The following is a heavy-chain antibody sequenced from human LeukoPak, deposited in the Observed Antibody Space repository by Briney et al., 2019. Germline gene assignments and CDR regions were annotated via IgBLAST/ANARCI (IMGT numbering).Heavy chain of an antibody. CDR1: GYTFTSYG. Sequence: ASVKVSCKASGYTFTSYGISWVRQAPGQGLEWMGWIIPYNGNTKYAQKLQGRVTMTTDTSTSTAYMELRSLRSDDTAVYYCARDRDDGGSRGVFDIWGQGTMVTVSS. CDR3: ARDRDDGGSRGVFDI. CDR2: IIPYNGNT. J-gene: IGHJ3*02. D-gene: IGHD4-23*01. V-gene: IGHV1-18*01.